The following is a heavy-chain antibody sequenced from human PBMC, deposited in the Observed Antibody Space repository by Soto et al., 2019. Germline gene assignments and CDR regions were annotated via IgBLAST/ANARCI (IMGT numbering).Heavy chain of an antibody. Sequence: EVQLVESGGGLVQPGGSLRLSCAASGFTFSSYWTSWVRQAPGKGLEWVANIKQDGSEKYYVDSVKGRFTISRDNAKNSLYLQMNSLRAEDTAVYYRARWPGAAPGKLGPYYYYGMDVWGQGTTVTVSS. CDR2: IKQDGSEK. CDR3: ARWPGAAPGKLGPYYYYGMDV. J-gene: IGHJ6*02. CDR1: GFTFSSYW. V-gene: IGHV3-7*05. D-gene: IGHD6-13*01.